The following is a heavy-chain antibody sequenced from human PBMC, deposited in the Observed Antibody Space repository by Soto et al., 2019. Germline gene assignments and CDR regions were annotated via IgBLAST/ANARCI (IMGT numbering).Heavy chain of an antibody. CDR3: ARVRVVITSYTFIDY. J-gene: IGHJ4*02. D-gene: IGHD3-22*01. Sequence: PGGSLRLSCEGSGFIFSDYEMNWVRQVPGKGLEWISYISISGTIIHYADSVKGRFTISRDNAKNSLYLQMNSLRAEDTAVYYCARVRVVITSYTFIDYWGQGTLVTVST. CDR1: GFIFSDYE. V-gene: IGHV3-48*03. CDR2: ISISGTII.